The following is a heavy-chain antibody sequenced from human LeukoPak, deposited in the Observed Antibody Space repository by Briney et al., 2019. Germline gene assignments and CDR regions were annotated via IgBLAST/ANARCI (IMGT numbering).Heavy chain of an antibody. CDR3: ARDGSSSVY. Sequence: SETLSLTCTVSGGSISSYYWSWLRQPPGKGLEWIGYIYYSGSTNYNPSLKSRVTISVDTSKNQFSLKLSSVTAADTAVYYCARDGSSSVYWGQGTLVTVSS. CDR1: GGSISSYY. V-gene: IGHV4-59*12. J-gene: IGHJ4*02. CDR2: IYYSGST. D-gene: IGHD6-6*01.